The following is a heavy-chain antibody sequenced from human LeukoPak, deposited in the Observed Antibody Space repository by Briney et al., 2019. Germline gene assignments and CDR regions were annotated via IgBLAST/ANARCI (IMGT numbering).Heavy chain of an antibody. J-gene: IGHJ4*02. CDR2: ITASGTST. Sequence: GGSLRLSCAASGFTLSSYAMSWVRQAPGKGLEWVSGITASGTSTYYADSVKGRFTISRDNSKNTLYLQMNSLRAEDTAVYYCAKGPRRYCTGGSCYSGWYFDYWGQGTLVTVSS. CDR3: AKGPRRYCTGGSCYSGWYFDY. CDR1: GFTLSSYA. D-gene: IGHD2-15*01. V-gene: IGHV3-23*01.